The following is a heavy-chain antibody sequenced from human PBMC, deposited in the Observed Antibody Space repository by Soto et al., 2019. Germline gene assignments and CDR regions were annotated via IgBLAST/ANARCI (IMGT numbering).Heavy chain of an antibody. D-gene: IGHD3-22*01. J-gene: IGHJ4*02. CDR3: TRLDYYDSSGFE. CDR1: GFTFSGSA. CDR2: IRSKANSYAT. V-gene: IGHV3-73*01. Sequence: PGGSLRLSCAASGFTFSGSAMHWVRQASGKGLEWVGRIRSKANSYATAYAASVKGRFTISRDDSKNTAYLQMNSLKTEDTAVYYCTRLDYYDSSGFEWGQGTLVTVSS.